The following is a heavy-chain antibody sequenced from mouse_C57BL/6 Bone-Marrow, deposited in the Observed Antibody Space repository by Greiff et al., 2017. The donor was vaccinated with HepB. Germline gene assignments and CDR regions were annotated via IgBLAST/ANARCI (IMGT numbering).Heavy chain of an antibody. J-gene: IGHJ4*01. D-gene: IGHD2-4*01. Sequence: EVQLQESGPGLVKPSQSLSLTCSVTGYSITSGYYWNWIRQFPGNKLEWMGYISYDGSNNYNPSLKNRISITRDTSKNQFFLKLNSVTTEDTATYYCARTMITVDYWGQGTSVTVSS. CDR3: ARTMITVDY. CDR1: GYSITSGYY. V-gene: IGHV3-6*01. CDR2: ISYDGSN.